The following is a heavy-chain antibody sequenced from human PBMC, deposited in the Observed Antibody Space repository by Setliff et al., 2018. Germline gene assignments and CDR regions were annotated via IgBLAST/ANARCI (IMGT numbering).Heavy chain of an antibody. V-gene: IGHV4-39*01. CDR2: IYYSGST. Sequence: ETLSLTCSVSGGSIGSSIYYWGWIRQPPGKGLEWIGSIYYSGSTYYSPSLKRRVTISVDTSKNQSSLKLSSVTAADTAVYYCATRTYYDSNGYYYAIAGPFDIWGQGTMVTVSS. CDR3: ATRTYYDSNGYYYAIAGPFDI. CDR1: GGSIGSSIYY. D-gene: IGHD3-22*01. J-gene: IGHJ3*02.